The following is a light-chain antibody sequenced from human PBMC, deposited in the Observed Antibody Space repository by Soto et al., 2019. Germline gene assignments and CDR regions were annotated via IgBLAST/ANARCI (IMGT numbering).Light chain of an antibody. CDR3: MQALHTPPT. V-gene: IGKV2-28*01. J-gene: IGKJ4*01. Sequence: DIVMTQSPLSLPVTPGEPASISCRSSQSLLHSNGYNYLDWYLQKPWQSPQLLIYLGSNRASGVPDRFSGSGSGTDFTLKISRVEAEDVGFYYCMQALHTPPTFGGGTKVEIK. CDR1: QSLLHSNGYNY. CDR2: LGS.